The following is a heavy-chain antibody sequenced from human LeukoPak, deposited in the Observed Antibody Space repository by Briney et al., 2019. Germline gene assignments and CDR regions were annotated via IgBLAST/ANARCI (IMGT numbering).Heavy chain of an antibody. D-gene: IGHD5-18*01. CDR3: ARAVRGYSYLFDY. V-gene: IGHV4-61*08. CDR2: IYYSGST. CDR1: GGSISSGDYY. Sequence: SQTLSLTCTVSGGSISSGDYYWSWIRQPPGKGLEWIGYIYYSGSTNYNPSLKSRVTISVDTSKNQFSLKLSSVTAADTAVYYCARAVRGYSYLFDYWGQGTLVTVSS. J-gene: IGHJ4*02.